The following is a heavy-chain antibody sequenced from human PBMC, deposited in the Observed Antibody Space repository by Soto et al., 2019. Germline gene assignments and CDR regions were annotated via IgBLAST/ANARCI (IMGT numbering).Heavy chain of an antibody. J-gene: IGHJ4*02. CDR3: ARDLSIFLFDY. V-gene: IGHV1-18*01. CDR1: GYTFTSYG. D-gene: IGHD3-9*01. CDR2: ISAYNGNT. Sequence: QVQLVQSGAEVKKPGASVKVSCKASGYTFTSYGISCVRQAPGQRLEWMGWISAYNGNTKYAQKVQVRVTMTTDTSTSTAYMPLMSLRSDDTAVYYCARDLSIFLFDYWGQGTLVTVSS.